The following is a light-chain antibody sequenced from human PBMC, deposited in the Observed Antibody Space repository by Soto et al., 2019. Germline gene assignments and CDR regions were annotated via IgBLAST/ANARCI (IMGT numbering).Light chain of an antibody. CDR1: QSVSVY. J-gene: IGKJ1*01. CDR3: QQYRTWT. Sequence: EIVLTQSPATLSLSPGERATLSCRASQSVSVYLAWFQQKPGQPPRLLIYDASKRATGIPPRFSGSGSTTDFTLTISSLQPDDFATYYCQQYRTWTFGQGTKVEIK. CDR2: DAS. V-gene: IGKV3-11*01.